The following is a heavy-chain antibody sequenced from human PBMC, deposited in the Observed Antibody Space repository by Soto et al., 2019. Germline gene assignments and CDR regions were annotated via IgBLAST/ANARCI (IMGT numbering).Heavy chain of an antibody. D-gene: IGHD1-26*01. CDR1: GFTFSSYG. V-gene: IGHV3-33*01. CDR3: AREGSGYSGSSIPYYYYGMDV. J-gene: IGHJ6*02. CDR2: IWYDGSNK. Sequence: GWSLRLSCASSGFTFSSYGMHWVRQAPGKGLEWVAVIWYDGSNKYYADSVKGRFTISRDNSKNTLYLQMNSLRAEDTAVYYCAREGSGYSGSSIPYYYYGMDVWGQGTTVTVSS.